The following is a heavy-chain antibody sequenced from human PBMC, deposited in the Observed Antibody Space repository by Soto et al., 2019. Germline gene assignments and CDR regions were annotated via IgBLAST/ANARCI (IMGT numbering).Heavy chain of an antibody. CDR1: GFTLKSYW. V-gene: IGHV3-7*01. CDR3: GRAGSPGSVDY. J-gene: IGHJ4*02. D-gene: IGHD1-26*01. Sequence: EVQLVESGGGLVQTGGSLRLSCAASGFTLKSYWMSWVRQAPGKGLEWVAIINQDGSGKYYVDSVRGRFPISRDNADNSLYLQMNSLRPEDTAVYFCGRAGSPGSVDYWGQGTLVTVSS. CDR2: INQDGSGK.